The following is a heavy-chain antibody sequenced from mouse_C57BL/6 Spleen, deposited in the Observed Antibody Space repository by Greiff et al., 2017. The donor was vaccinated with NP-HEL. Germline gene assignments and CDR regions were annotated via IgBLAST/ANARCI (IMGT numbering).Heavy chain of an antibody. D-gene: IGHD4-1*01. CDR1: GYSITSGYY. Sequence: VQLKQSGPGLVKPSQSLSLTCSVTGYSITSGYYWNWIRQFPGNKLEWMGYISYDGSNNYNPSLKNRISITRDTSKNQFFLKLNSVTTEDTATYYCARANWDNYYAMDYWGQGTSVTVSS. V-gene: IGHV3-6*01. CDR3: ARANWDNYYAMDY. J-gene: IGHJ4*01. CDR2: ISYDGSN.